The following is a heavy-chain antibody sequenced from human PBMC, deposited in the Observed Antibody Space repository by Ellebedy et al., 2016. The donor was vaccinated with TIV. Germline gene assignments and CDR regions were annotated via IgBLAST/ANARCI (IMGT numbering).Heavy chain of an antibody. Sequence: GESLKISXAASGFTFSSYAMSWVRQAPGKGLEWVSAISGSGGSTYYADSVKGRFTISRDNAKNSLYLQMNSLRDEDTAVYYCAREGYYAFDIWGQGTMVTVSS. V-gene: IGHV3-23*01. CDR1: GFTFSSYA. CDR2: ISGSGGST. D-gene: IGHD6-13*01. J-gene: IGHJ3*02. CDR3: AREGYYAFDI.